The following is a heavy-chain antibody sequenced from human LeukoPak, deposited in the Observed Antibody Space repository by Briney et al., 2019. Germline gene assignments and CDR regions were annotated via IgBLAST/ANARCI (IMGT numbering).Heavy chain of an antibody. Sequence: GGSLRLSCAASGFTFSSYEMNWVRQAPGKGLEWVSYISSSGSTIYYADSVKGRFTISRDNSKNTLYLQMNSLRAEDTAVYYCAKYAMVTWFDYWGQGTLVTVSS. D-gene: IGHD5-18*01. V-gene: IGHV3-48*03. CDR2: ISSSGSTI. CDR3: AKYAMVTWFDY. J-gene: IGHJ4*02. CDR1: GFTFSSYE.